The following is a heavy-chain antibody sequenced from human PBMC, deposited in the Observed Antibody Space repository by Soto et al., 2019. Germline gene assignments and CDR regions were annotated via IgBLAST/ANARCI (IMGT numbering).Heavy chain of an antibody. CDR3: ARGGLWFGEFDAFDI. V-gene: IGHV4-61*01. CDR1: GGSVISGSYY. Sequence: SETLSLTCTVSGGSVISGSYYFICIRQPPGKGLEWIGYIYYSGSTNYNPSLKSRVTISVDTSKNQFSLKLSSVTAADTAVYYCARGGLWFGEFDAFDIWGQGTMVTVSS. D-gene: IGHD3-10*01. CDR2: IYYSGST. J-gene: IGHJ3*02.